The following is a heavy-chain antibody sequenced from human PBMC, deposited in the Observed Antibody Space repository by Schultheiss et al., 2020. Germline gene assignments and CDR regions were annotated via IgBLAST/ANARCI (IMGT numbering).Heavy chain of an antibody. Sequence: ASVKVSCKASGYPFTDYYIHWVRQAPGQGLEWMGWINPNSGGTNYAQKFQGWVTMTRDTSISTAYMELSRLRSDDTAVYYCARGAQYYDFWSGYYTGLDAFDYWGQGTLVIVSS. V-gene: IGHV1-2*04. J-gene: IGHJ4*02. D-gene: IGHD3-3*01. CDR2: INPNSGGT. CDR3: ARGAQYYDFWSGYYTGLDAFDY. CDR1: GYPFTDYY.